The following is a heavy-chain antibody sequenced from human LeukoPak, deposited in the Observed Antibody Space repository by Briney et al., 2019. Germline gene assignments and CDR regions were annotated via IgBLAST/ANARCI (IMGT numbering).Heavy chain of an antibody. CDR2: ISSSSSYI. Sequence: GGSLSLSCAASGFTFSSFSMNWVRQAPGKGLEWVSSISSSSSYIYYADSVKGRFTISRDNAKNSLYLQMNSLRAEDTAVYYCASTTVTTELFDYWGQGTLVTVSS. CDR3: ASTTVTTELFDY. J-gene: IGHJ4*02. D-gene: IGHD4-17*01. CDR1: GFTFSSFS. V-gene: IGHV3-21*01.